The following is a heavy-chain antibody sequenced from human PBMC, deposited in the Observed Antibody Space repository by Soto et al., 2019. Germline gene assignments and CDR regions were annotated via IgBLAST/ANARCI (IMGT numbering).Heavy chain of an antibody. Sequence: SETLSLTCTVSGGSISSYYWSWIRQPPGKGLEWIGYIYYSGSTNYNPSLKSRVTISVDTSKNQFSLKLSSVTAADTAVYYCARQVELYSYYYYYYMDVWGKGTTVTVSS. CDR2: IYYSGST. CDR1: GGSISSYY. CDR3: ARQVELYSYYYYYYMDV. D-gene: IGHD2-8*01. J-gene: IGHJ6*03. V-gene: IGHV4-59*08.